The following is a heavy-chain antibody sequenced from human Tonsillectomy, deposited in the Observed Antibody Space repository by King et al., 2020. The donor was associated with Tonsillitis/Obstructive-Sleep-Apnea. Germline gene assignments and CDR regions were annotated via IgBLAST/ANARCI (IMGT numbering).Heavy chain of an antibody. J-gene: IGHJ6*02. CDR3: TTDNDRDYDEYEYFYYYGMDV. D-gene: IGHD4-17*01. Sequence: EVQLVESGGGLVKPGGSLRLSCVGSGVTFSNAWMNWVRQAPGKGLEWVGRIKSKSDGGTTEYAAPVKGRFTISRDDSKNTLFLQMNSLRTEDTAEYYCTTDNDRDYDEYEYFYYYGMDVWGQGTTVTVSS. CDR2: IKSKSDGGTT. CDR1: GVTFSNAW. V-gene: IGHV3-15*07.